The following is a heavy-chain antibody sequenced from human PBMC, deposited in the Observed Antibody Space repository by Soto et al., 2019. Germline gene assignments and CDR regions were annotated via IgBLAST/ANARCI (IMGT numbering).Heavy chain of an antibody. V-gene: IGHV1-69*06. D-gene: IGHD3-10*01. J-gene: IGHJ6*02. Sequence: ASVKVSCKASGGTFSSYAISWVRQAPGQGLEWMGGIIPIFGTANYAQKFQGRVTITADKSTSTAYMELSSLRSEDTAVYYCAREKEYGSGRPDYYYYGMDVWGQGTTVTVSS. CDR3: AREKEYGSGRPDYYYYGMDV. CDR1: GGTFSSYA. CDR2: IIPIFGTA.